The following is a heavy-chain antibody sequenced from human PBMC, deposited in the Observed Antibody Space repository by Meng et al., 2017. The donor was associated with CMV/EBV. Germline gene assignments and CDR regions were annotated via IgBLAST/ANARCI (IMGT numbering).Heavy chain of an antibody. Sequence: RPQQWGAGLLKPSETLSLTCAVFGGSFSGYYWSWIRQPPGKGLEWIGEINHSGSTNYNPSLKSRVTISVDTSKNQFSLKLSSVTAADTAVYYCARGRGSWYFVDYWGQGTLVTVSS. CDR2: INHSGST. V-gene: IGHV4-34*01. J-gene: IGHJ4*02. CDR3: ARGRGSWYFVDY. D-gene: IGHD6-13*01. CDR1: GGSFSGYY.